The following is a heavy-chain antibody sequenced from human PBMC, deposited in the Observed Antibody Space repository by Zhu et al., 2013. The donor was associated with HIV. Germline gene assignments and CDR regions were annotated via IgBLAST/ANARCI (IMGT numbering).Heavy chain of an antibody. D-gene: IGHD3-22*01. V-gene: IGHV1-2*02. Sequence: EVKKPGASVNVSCKASGYTFTGYYMHWVRQAPGQGLEWMGWINPKSGGSNYAQKFHGRVTMTRDTSINTVYMELRSLRSDDTAAYYCARDFFYERPGAGYYWGQGTLVIVSS. J-gene: IGHJ4*02. CDR2: INPKSGGS. CDR3: ARDFFYERPGAGYY. CDR1: GYTFTGYY.